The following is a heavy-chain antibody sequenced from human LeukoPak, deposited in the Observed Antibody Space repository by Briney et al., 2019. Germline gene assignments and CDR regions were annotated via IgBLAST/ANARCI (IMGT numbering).Heavy chain of an antibody. CDR1: GSTLRDVS. CDR3: VTDRARLFWHLDL. Sequence: ASVKVSCKVSGSTLRDVSIHWVRQAPGKGLEYVGGSDPEDGETFHAQNFQGRVTMTEDTSIDTAYMELRSLRSEDTAVYYCVTDRARLFWHLDLWGRGTLVTVSS. CDR2: SDPEDGET. V-gene: IGHV1-24*01. J-gene: IGHJ2*01. D-gene: IGHD2-21*02.